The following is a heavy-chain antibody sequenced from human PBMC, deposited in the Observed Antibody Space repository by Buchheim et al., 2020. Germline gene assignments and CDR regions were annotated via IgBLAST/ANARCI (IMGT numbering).Heavy chain of an antibody. CDR2: IKSDGSAD. Sequence: EVQLVESGGGLVQPGGSLRLSCAASGFTFSNYWMTWVRQAPGKGLEWVANIKSDGSADFYVDSVKGRFTISRDNATKSLYLQMNSLRVEDTAVYYCAGNIVATPDLCYWGQGTL. D-gene: IGHD5-12*01. J-gene: IGHJ4*02. CDR3: AGNIVATPDLCY. CDR1: GFTFSNYW. V-gene: IGHV3-7*01.